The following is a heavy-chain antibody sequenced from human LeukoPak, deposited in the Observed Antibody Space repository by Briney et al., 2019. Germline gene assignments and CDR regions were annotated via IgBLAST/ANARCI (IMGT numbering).Heavy chain of an antibody. CDR1: GFTFSSYA. J-gene: IGHJ4*02. D-gene: IGHD2-15*01. CDR3: AKDAEGYCSGGSCYLFDS. Sequence: GGSLRLSCAASGFTFSSYAMHWVRQAPGKGLEWVAVISYDGSNKYYADSVKGRFTISRDNSKNTLYLQMNSLRAEDTAVYYCAKDAEGYCSGGSCYLFDSWGQGTLVTVSS. V-gene: IGHV3-30-3*01. CDR2: ISYDGSNK.